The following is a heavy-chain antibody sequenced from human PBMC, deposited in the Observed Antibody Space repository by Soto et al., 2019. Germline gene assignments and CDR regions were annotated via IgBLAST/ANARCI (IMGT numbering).Heavy chain of an antibody. CDR2: IIPIFGTA. CDR3: ARSQLLDSGSHYCYGMDV. J-gene: IGHJ6*02. D-gene: IGHD2-2*01. Sequence: SVKVSCKASGGTFSSYAISWVRQAPGQGLEWMGGIIPIFGTANYAQKFQGRVTITADESTSTAYMELSSLRSEDTAVYYCARSQLLDSGSHYCYGMDVWGQGTTVTVSS. CDR1: GGTFSSYA. V-gene: IGHV1-69*13.